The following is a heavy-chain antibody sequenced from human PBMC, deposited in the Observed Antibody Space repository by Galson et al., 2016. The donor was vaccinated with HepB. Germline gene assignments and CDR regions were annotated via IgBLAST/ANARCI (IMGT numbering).Heavy chain of an antibody. CDR2: ISDTGII. Sequence: SLRLSCAVSGFSFNNYGMIWVRQAPGKGLEWVSGISDTGIIHYADSVKGRFTISRDTSKNTLYLQMNSLRAEDTAVYYCAKDIARSNSWSRPGRNDYWGQGTLVSVSS. J-gene: IGHJ4*02. D-gene: IGHD3-10*01. CDR3: AKDIARSNSWSRPGRNDY. CDR1: GFSFNNYG. V-gene: IGHV3-23*01.